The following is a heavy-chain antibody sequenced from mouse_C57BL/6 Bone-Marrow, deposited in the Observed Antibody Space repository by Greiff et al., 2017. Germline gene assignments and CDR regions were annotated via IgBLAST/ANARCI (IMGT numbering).Heavy chain of an antibody. V-gene: IGHV1-55*01. CDR3: ARPYYSNYWYFDV. D-gene: IGHD2-5*01. CDR1: GYTFTSYW. J-gene: IGHJ1*03. CDR2: IYPGSGST. Sequence: QVQLQQPGAELVKPGASVKMSCEASGYTFTSYWITWVKQRPGQGLEWIGDIYPGSGSTNYNEKFKSKATLTVDTSSSTAYMQLSGLTSEDSAVYYCARPYYSNYWYFDVWGTGTTVTVSS.